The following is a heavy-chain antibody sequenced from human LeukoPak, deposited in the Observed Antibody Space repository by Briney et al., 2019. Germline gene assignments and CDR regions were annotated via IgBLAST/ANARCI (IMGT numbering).Heavy chain of an antibody. J-gene: IGHJ4*02. Sequence: PGGSLRLSCAASGFTFSSYGMHWVRQAPGKGLEWVAVIWYDGSNKYYADSVKGRFTISRDNSKNTLYLQMNSLRAEDTAVYYCARDAQSYGSGSYGDYWGQGTLVPVSS. V-gene: IGHV3-33*01. D-gene: IGHD3-10*01. CDR2: IWYDGSNK. CDR1: GFTFSSYG. CDR3: ARDAQSYGSGSYGDY.